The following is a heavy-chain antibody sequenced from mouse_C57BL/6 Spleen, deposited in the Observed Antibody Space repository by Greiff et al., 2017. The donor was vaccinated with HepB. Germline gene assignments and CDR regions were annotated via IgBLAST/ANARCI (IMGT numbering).Heavy chain of an antibody. D-gene: IGHD1-1*01. V-gene: IGHV1-52*01. Sequence: VQLQQPGAELVRPGSSVKLSCRASGYTFTSYWMHWVKQRPIQGLEWIGNIDPSDSETHYNENFKDKATLTVDKSSSTAYMQLSSLTSEDSAVYYCVREYYGSSWFVYWGQGTLVTVSA. CDR3: VREYYGSSWFVY. CDR1: GYTFTSYW. CDR2: IDPSDSET. J-gene: IGHJ3*01.